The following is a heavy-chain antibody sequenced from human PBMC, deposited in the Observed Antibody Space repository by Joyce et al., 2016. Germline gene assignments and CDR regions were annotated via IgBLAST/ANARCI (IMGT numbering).Heavy chain of an antibody. D-gene: IGHD3-22*01. CDR2: ISGSGVST. J-gene: IGHJ4*02. V-gene: IGHV3-23*01. Sequence: EVQLLESGGGLVQPGGSLRLSCAASGFTFSSYAMSWVRQAPGKGLEGVAAISGSGVSTYYADSVKGRFTISRDNSKNTLYLQMNSLRAEDTAVYYCAKDTITMIVVVILDYWGQGTLVTVSS. CDR1: GFTFSSYA. CDR3: AKDTITMIVVVILDY.